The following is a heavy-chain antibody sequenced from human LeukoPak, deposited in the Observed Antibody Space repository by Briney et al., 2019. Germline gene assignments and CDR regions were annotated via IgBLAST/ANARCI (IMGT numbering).Heavy chain of an antibody. D-gene: IGHD6-19*01. CDR1: GGSISSSSYY. Sequence: SEILSLTCTVSGGSISSSSYYLGWIRQPPGKGLEWIGSIYYSGSTYYNPSLKSRVTISVDTSKNQFSLKLSSVTAADTAVYYCARDWGTWLVPSGGAFDIWGQGTMVTVSS. V-gene: IGHV4-39*07. J-gene: IGHJ3*02. CDR3: ARDWGTWLVPSGGAFDI. CDR2: IYYSGST.